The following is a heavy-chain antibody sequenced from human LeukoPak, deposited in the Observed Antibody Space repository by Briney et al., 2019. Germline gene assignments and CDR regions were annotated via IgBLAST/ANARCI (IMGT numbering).Heavy chain of an antibody. Sequence: GSLTLSCAASGFTFSGYAMSWVRQAPGEGLEWISGISGSGGSTYYADSVKGRFTTSKDTSKNTLYLQMNSLRGEDTAVYYCAKGRIAAADGYFGYWGQGTLVTVSS. D-gene: IGHD6-13*01. CDR1: GFTFSGYA. V-gene: IGHV3-23*01. CDR2: ISGSGGST. J-gene: IGHJ4*02. CDR3: AKGRIAAADGYFGY.